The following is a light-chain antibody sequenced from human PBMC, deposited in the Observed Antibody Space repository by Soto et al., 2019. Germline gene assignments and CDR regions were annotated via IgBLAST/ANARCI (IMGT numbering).Light chain of an antibody. CDR1: QGISSY. J-gene: IGKJ2*01. CDR3: QQLNSYPYT. CDR2: AAS. Sequence: DIQLTQSPSFLSASVGDRITITCRASQGISSYLAWYQQKAGKAPKLLIYAASTLRSGVPSRFSGSGSGTEFTLTISSLHPEDFATYYCQQLNSYPYTFGQGTKLEIK. V-gene: IGKV1-9*01.